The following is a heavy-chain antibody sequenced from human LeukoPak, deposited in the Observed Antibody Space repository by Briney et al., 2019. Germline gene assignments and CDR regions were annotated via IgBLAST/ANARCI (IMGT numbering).Heavy chain of an antibody. CDR2: ISGSGGTT. V-gene: IGHV3-23*01. J-gene: IGHJ4*02. CDR1: GFTFSTYS. Sequence: GGSLRLSCAASGFTFSTYSTNWVRQAPGKGLEWVSGISGSGGTTYYADSVKGRFTISRDNSKNTLYLQMNSLRGEDTAVYYCARDRRYDILTGFSNFFDYWGQGTLVTVSS. CDR3: ARDRRYDILTGFSNFFDY. D-gene: IGHD3-9*01.